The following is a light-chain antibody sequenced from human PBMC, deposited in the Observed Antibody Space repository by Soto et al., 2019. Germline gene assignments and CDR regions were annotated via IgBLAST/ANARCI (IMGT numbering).Light chain of an antibody. CDR1: SSNIGSYNY. J-gene: IGLJ2*01. CDR2: DVS. CDR3: SSYTGTYTRVI. V-gene: IGLV2-11*01. Sequence: QSALTQPRSVSGSPGQSVTISCTGTSSNIGSYNYVSWYQQYPGKAPKLMISDVSKRPSGVPDRFSGSKSGNTASLTISGLQAEDEADYYCSSYTGTYTRVIFGGGTKLTVL.